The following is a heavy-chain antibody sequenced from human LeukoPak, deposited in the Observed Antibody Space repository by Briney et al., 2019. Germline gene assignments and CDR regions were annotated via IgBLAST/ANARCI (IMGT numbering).Heavy chain of an antibody. J-gene: IGHJ3*02. CDR2: IIPIFGTA. Sequence: GASVKVSCKASGGTFSSYAISWVRQAPGQGLEWMGGIIPIFGTANYAQKFQGRVTMTRDTSTSTVYMELSSLRSEDTAVYYCARAGVVVITYSLVPDAFDIWGQGTMVTVSS. CDR1: GGTFSSYA. CDR3: ARAGVVVITYSLVPDAFDI. V-gene: IGHV1-69*05. D-gene: IGHD3-22*01.